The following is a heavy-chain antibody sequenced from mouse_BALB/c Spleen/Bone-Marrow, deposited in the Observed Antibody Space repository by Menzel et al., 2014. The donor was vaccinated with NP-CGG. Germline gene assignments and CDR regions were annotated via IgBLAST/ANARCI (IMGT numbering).Heavy chain of an antibody. CDR2: IWGDGTT. Sequence: VKLVESGPGLVAPSQSLSITCTVSGFSLTGFGINWIRQPPGKGLEWLGMIWGDGTTDYNSALKSRLGINKDNSKSQVFLKMNSLQAGDTARYYCAREKYGNYYAMDYWGQGTSGPVSS. V-gene: IGHV2-6-7*01. CDR3: AREKYGNYYAMDY. D-gene: IGHD2-10*02. J-gene: IGHJ4*01. CDR1: GFSLTGFG.